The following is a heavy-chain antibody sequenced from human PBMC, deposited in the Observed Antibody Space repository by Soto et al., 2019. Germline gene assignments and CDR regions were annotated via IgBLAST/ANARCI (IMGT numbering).Heavy chain of an antibody. D-gene: IGHD1-1*01. V-gene: IGHV3-23*01. Sequence: GGSLRLSCAASGFTFSSYAMSWVRQAPGKGLEWVSAISGSGGSTYYADSVKGRFTISRDNSKNTLYLQMNSLRAEDTAVHYCAKDRDNWNARDWFDPWGQGTLVTVSS. CDR1: GFTFSSYA. CDR2: ISGSGGST. J-gene: IGHJ5*02. CDR3: AKDRDNWNARDWFDP.